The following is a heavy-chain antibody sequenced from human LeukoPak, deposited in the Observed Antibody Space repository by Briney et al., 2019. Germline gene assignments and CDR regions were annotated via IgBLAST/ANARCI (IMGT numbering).Heavy chain of an antibody. J-gene: IGHJ5*02. D-gene: IGHD3-3*01. CDR1: GYTFTSYY. CDR2: INPSGGST. CDR3: ARGVYDFWSGYSNWFDP. Sequence: ASVKVSCKASGYTFTSYYMHWVRQAPGQGLEWMGIINPSGGSTSYAQKFQGRVTMTRDTSTSTVYMELSSLRSEDTAVYYCARGVYDFWSGYSNWFDPWGQGTLVTVSS. V-gene: IGHV1-46*01.